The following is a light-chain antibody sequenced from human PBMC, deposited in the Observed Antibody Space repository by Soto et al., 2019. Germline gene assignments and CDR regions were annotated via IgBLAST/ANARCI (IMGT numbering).Light chain of an antibody. CDR3: SSYTSSSTLVV. Sequence: QSALTQPASVSGSPGQSITISCTGTSSDVGGYNYVSWYQQHPGKAPKLMIYDVSNRPSGVSNRFSGSKSGNTASLTISGLQPEDEPDYYCSSYTSSSTLVVFGGGTKLTVL. CDR2: DVS. CDR1: SSDVGGYNY. V-gene: IGLV2-14*01. J-gene: IGLJ2*01.